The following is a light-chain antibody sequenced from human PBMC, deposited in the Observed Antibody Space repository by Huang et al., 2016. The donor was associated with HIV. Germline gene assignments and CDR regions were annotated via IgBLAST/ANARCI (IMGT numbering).Light chain of an antibody. CDR3: QQYNDWPPWYT. Sequence: IVMTQSPATLSVSPGERVTLSCRASRSVGNNLAWYQQKVGQPPRLLIDGASTRATCIAARFSGSVSGTDFTLTISSLQSEDFAVYYCQQYNDWPPWYTFGQGTKLEIK. J-gene: IGKJ2*01. V-gene: IGKV3-15*01. CDR1: RSVGNN. CDR2: GAS.